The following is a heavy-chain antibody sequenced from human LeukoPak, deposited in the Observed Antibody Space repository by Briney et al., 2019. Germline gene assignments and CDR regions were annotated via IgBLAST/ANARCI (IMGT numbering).Heavy chain of an antibody. Sequence: GGSLRLSCSASRFTFSSYGMYWVRQAPGKGLEWVAFIRYDGSNKYYADSVKGRFTISRDNSKNTLYLQMNSLRAEDTAVYYCAKDTGDIVATIFDYWGQGTLVTVSS. J-gene: IGHJ4*02. CDR1: RFTFSSYG. D-gene: IGHD5-12*01. CDR3: AKDTGDIVATIFDY. CDR2: IRYDGSNK. V-gene: IGHV3-30*02.